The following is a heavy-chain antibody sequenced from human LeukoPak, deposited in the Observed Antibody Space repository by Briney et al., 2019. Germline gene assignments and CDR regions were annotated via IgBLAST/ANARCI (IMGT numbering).Heavy chain of an antibody. CDR1: GFTFDDYA. J-gene: IGHJ4*02. CDR3: ASAGIAAAGTVFDY. V-gene: IGHV3-9*01. CDR2: INWNSDSI. Sequence: GGSLRLSCAVSGFTFDDYAMHWVRQVPGKGLEWVSGINWNSDSIGYADSVKGRFTTSRDNAKNSLYLQMNSLRAEDTAVYYCASAGIAAAGTVFDYWGQGTLVTVSS. D-gene: IGHD6-13*01.